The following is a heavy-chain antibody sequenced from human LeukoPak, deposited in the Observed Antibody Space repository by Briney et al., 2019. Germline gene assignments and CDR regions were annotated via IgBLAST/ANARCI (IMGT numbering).Heavy chain of an antibody. CDR1: GFTFSSYS. J-gene: IGHJ4*02. V-gene: IGHV3-48*04. CDR2: ISHSSSTI. Sequence: GGSLRLSCAASGFTFSSYSMNWVRQAPGKGLEWVSYISHSSSTIYYADSVKGRFTISRDNAKNTLYLQMNSLRAEDTAVYYCARDPYYYDSSPLDYWGQGTLVTVSS. D-gene: IGHD3-22*01. CDR3: ARDPYYYDSSPLDY.